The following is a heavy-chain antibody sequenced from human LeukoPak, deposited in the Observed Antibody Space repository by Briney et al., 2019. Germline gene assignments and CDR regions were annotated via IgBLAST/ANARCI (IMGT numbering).Heavy chain of an antibody. CDR3: ARGSAGATVATVWFDP. Sequence: SETLSLTCTVSGGSISSGSYYWSWIRQPAGKGLEWIGRIYTSGSTKYNPSLKSRVTISVDTSKNQFSLNLSSVTAADTAVYYCARGSAGATVATVWFDPWGQGTLVTVSS. V-gene: IGHV4-61*02. D-gene: IGHD4-11*01. J-gene: IGHJ5*02. CDR2: IYTSGST. CDR1: GGSISSGSYY.